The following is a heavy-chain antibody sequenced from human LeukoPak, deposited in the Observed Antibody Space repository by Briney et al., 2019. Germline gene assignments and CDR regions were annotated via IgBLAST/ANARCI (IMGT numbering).Heavy chain of an antibody. V-gene: IGHV3-21*06. CDR1: GFSVSNYG. Sequence: GGSLRLSCAASGFSVSNYGVNWVRQAPGKGLEWVSCISNTYSAIYYADSVKGRFTFSRDNAKNSVYPQMNSLTVEDTAVYYCARDPTSDRFQYFDFWGQGALVTVSS. CDR3: ARDPTSDRFQYFDF. CDR2: ISNTYSAI. J-gene: IGHJ4*02. D-gene: IGHD2-21*02.